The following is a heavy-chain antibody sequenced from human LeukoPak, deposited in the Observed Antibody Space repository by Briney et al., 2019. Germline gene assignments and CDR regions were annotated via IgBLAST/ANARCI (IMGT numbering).Heavy chain of an antibody. CDR2: IEVDGSIA. CDR3: VRDCPHNWFAS. Sequence: GGSLRLSCAASGFTFSSYWMHWVRQAPGKGLVWVSRIEVDGSIANYADSVRGRLTISRDNAKNTVYLQMNSLRDEDTAVYHCVRDCPHNWFASGGQGTLVTVPS. V-gene: IGHV3-74*01. CDR1: GFTFSSYW. J-gene: IGHJ5*01.